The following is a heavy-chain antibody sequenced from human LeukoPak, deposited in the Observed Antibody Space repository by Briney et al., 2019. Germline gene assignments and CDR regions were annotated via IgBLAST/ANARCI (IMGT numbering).Heavy chain of an antibody. CDR2: ISGSGGST. CDR1: GITLSNYG. V-gene: IGHV3-23*01. D-gene: IGHD3-22*01. Sequence: GGSLRLSCAVSGITLSNYGMSWVRQAPGKGPEWVAGISGSGGSTNYADSVKGRFTISRDNPKNTLYLQMNNLRAGDTAVYFCAKRAVVIRVILVGFHKEAYYFDSWGQGALVTVSS. J-gene: IGHJ4*02. CDR3: AKRAVVIRVILVGFHKEAYYFDS.